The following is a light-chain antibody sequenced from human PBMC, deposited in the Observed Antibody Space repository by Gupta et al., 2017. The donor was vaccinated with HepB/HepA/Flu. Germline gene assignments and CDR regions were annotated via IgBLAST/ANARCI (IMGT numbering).Light chain of an antibody. CDR1: QGISSY. J-gene: IGKJ4*01. V-gene: IGKV1-8*01. Sequence: AIRMTQSPSSFSASTGDRVTITCRASQGISSYLAWYQQKPGKAPKLLIYAASTLQSGVPSRFSGSGYGTDFTLTISCLQSEDFAAYYCQQDYSYPALTFGGGTKVEIK. CDR2: AAS. CDR3: QQDYSYPALT.